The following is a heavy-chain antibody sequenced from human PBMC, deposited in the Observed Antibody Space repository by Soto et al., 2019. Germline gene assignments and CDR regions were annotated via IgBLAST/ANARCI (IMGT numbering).Heavy chain of an antibody. J-gene: IGHJ4*02. Sequence: PSETLSLTCTASGGSISSGGYYWSWIRQHPGKGLEWIGYIYYSGSTYYNPSLKSRVTISVDTSKNQFSLKLSSVTAADTAVYYCARNYDSSGYGQYYFDYWGQGTLVTVSS. CDR2: IYYSGST. CDR1: GGSISSGGYY. CDR3: ARNYDSSGYGQYYFDY. V-gene: IGHV4-31*03. D-gene: IGHD3-22*01.